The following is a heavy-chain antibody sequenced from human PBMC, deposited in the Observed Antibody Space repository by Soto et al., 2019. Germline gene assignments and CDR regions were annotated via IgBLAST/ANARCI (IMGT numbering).Heavy chain of an antibody. D-gene: IGHD1-1*01. CDR1: GQSFSGHS. CDR3: ARGSGIVALPGELEDVKYDY. J-gene: IGHJ4*02. CDR2: INESGST. V-gene: IGHV4-34*01. Sequence: QVLLQQWGAGLVKPSETLSLSCAVYGQSFSGHSWAWIRQPPGKGLEWIGEINESGSTYYNPSLKSRVTISTDTSKNQFSLKLSSVSAADTAAYFCARGSGIVALPGELEDVKYDYWGQGTLVNVSS.